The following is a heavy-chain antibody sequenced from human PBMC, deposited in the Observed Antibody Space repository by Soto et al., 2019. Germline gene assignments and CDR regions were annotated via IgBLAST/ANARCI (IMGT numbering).Heavy chain of an antibody. CDR2: VNPILSMS. J-gene: IGHJ4*02. CDR3: ATSYGSGYRAFDY. CDR1: GDTFSFYS. D-gene: IGHD3-10*01. Sequence: QVQLVQSGAEVKRPGSSVKVSCKASGDTFSFYSINWVRQAPGLGLEWMGRVNPILSMSNYAQRFQCRVTTTADQSTSIAYMELSGLRSEDTAMYYCATSYGSGYRAFDYWGQGALVTVSS. V-gene: IGHV1-69*04.